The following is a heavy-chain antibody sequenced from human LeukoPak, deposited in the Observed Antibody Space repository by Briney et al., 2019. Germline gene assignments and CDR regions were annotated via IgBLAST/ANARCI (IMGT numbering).Heavy chain of an antibody. Sequence: ASVTVSCKASGYTFTSYGISWVRQAPGQGLEWMGWISAYNGNTNYAQKLQGRVTMTTDTSTSTAYMELRSLRSDDTAVYYCARGYRDYYDSSGYYSKHSEYFQHWGQGTLVTVSS. CDR1: GYTFTSYG. J-gene: IGHJ1*01. CDR2: ISAYNGNT. CDR3: ARGYRDYYDSSGYYSKHSEYFQH. V-gene: IGHV1-18*01. D-gene: IGHD3-22*01.